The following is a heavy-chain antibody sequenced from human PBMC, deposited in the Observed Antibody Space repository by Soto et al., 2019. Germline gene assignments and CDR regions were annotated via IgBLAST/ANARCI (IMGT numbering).Heavy chain of an antibody. D-gene: IGHD6-13*01. CDR3: ARAPWYAI. Sequence: QVQLQESGPGLVRPSGTLSLTCAVSGDFIRSTNWWTWVRQPPGKGLEWIGEIFHSGATNYNPSLTSRVTISVDRSKNQFFLNLNSVTAADTAVYYCARAPWYAIWGQGTLVTVSS. CDR2: IFHSGAT. CDR1: GDFIRSTNW. V-gene: IGHV4-4*02. J-gene: IGHJ4*02.